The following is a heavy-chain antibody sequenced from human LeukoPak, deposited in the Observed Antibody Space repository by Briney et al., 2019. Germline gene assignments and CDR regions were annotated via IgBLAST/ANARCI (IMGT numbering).Heavy chain of an antibody. CDR2: IIPIFGTA. Sequence: GGSLRLSCAASGFTFSSYGMRWVRQAPGQGLEWMGGIIPIFGTANYAQKFQGRVTITADESTSTAYMELSSLRSEDTAVYYCARAGGYYDSSGYYNWFDPWGQGTLVTVSS. CDR3: ARAGGYYDSSGYYNWFDP. CDR1: GFTFSSYG. J-gene: IGHJ5*02. D-gene: IGHD3-22*01. V-gene: IGHV1-69*01.